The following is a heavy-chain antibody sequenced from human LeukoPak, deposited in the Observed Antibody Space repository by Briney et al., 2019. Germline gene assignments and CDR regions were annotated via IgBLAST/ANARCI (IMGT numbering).Heavy chain of an antibody. V-gene: IGHV3-13*05. Sequence: PGGSLRLSCAASGFTFSSYDMHRVRQATGKGLEWVSAIGTAGDPYYPGSVKGRFTISRENAKNSLYLQMISLRAGDTAVYYCARGLRYCSGGSCYNSDAFDIWGQGTMVTVSS. CDR3: ARGLRYCSGGSCYNSDAFDI. D-gene: IGHD2-15*01. J-gene: IGHJ3*02. CDR1: GFTFSSYD. CDR2: IGTAGDP.